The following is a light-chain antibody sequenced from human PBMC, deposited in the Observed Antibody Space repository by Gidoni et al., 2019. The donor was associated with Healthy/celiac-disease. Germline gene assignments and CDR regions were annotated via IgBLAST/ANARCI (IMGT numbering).Light chain of an antibody. CDR2: KAS. J-gene: IGKJ1*01. V-gene: IGKV1-5*03. CDR1: QSISSW. CDR3: QQYDSYPWT. Sequence: DIQRTQSPSPLSASVGVRVTITCRASQSISSWLAWYQQKPGKAPKLLIYKASSLESGVPSRFSGSGSGTEFTLTISSLQPDDFATYYCQQYDSYPWTFGQGTKVEIK.